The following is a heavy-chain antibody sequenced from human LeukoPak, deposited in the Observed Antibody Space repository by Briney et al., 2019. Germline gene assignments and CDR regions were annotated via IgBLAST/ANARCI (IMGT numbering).Heavy chain of an antibody. CDR3: AREYDSSGYSYYGMDV. CDR1: GYTFTGYY. CDR2: INPNSGGT. J-gene: IGHJ6*02. V-gene: IGHV1-2*06. D-gene: IGHD3-22*01. Sequence: ASVKVSCKASGYTFTGYYMHWVRQAPGQGLERMGRINPNSGGTNYAQKFQGRVTMTRDTSISTAYMELSRLRSDDTAVYYCAREYDSSGYSYYGMDVWGQGTTVTVSS.